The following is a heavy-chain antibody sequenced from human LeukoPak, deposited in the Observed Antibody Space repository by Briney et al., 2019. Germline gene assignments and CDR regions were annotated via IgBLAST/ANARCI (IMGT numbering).Heavy chain of an antibody. CDR1: GGSISSGGYY. J-gene: IGHJ3*02. CDR3: ARALAWEMTSGGYAFDI. CDR2: IYYSGST. D-gene: IGHD2-15*01. Sequence: PSETLSLTCTVSGGSISSGGYYWSWIRQHPGKGLEWIGYIYYSGSTYYNPSLKSRVTISVDTSKNQFSLKLSSVTAADTAVYCCARALAWEMTSGGYAFDIWGQGTMVTVSS. V-gene: IGHV4-31*03.